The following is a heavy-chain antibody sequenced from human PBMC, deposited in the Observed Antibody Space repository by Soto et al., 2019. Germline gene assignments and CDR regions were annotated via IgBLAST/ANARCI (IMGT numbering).Heavy chain of an antibody. V-gene: IGHV1-18*04. CDR2: ISAYNGNT. Sequence: ASVKVSCKASGYIFTSYYIHWVRQAPGQGLEWMGWISAYNGNTNYAQKLQGRVTMTTDTSTSTAYMELRSLRSDDTAVYYRARFYGDYLDYWGQGTLVTVSS. CDR3: ARFYGDYLDY. J-gene: IGHJ4*02. CDR1: GYIFTSYY. D-gene: IGHD4-17*01.